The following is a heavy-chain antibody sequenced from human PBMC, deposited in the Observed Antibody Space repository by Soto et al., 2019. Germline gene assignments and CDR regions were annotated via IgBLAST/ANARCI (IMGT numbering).Heavy chain of an antibody. J-gene: IGHJ6*02. D-gene: IGHD2-15*01. CDR1: GGSISSGGYY. Sequence: QVQLQESGPGLVKPSQTLSLTCTVSGGSISSGGYYWSWIRQHPGKGLEWIGYIYYSGSTYYNPSLKCRVTISVDTSKNQFSLELSSVTAADTAVYYCAREGYCSGGSCYTGYYSGMDVWGQGTTVTVSS. CDR2: IYYSGST. CDR3: AREGYCSGGSCYTGYYSGMDV. V-gene: IGHV4-31*03.